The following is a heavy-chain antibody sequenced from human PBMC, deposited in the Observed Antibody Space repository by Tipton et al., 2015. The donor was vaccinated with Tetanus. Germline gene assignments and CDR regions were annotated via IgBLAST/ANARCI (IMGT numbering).Heavy chain of an antibody. CDR3: ARGGSXXXGXRGFXX. J-gene: IGHJ2*01. V-gene: IGHV4-34*01. CDR1: GGSFSAYY. CDR2: INHSGST. Sequence: TLSLTCAVYGGSFSAYYWSWIRQSPGKGLEWIGEINHSGSTTYSPSFKSRVTISVDTPKNQFSLKLTSLTVADTAVYYCARGGSXXXGXRGFXXWG. D-gene: IGHD3-10*01.